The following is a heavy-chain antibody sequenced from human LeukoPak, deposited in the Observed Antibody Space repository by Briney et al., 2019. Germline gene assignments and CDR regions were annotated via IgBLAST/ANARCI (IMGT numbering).Heavy chain of an antibody. V-gene: IGHV3-72*01. CDR3: GRSGRYRPSDL. D-gene: IGHD1-26*01. CDR2: TRNKASSYTT. Sequence: GGSLRLSCAASGFILSDHYIDWVRQAPGKGLEWVGRTRNKASSYTTEYAASVKGRFTISRDDPKNLLYLQMNSLKSEDTAVYYCGRSGRYRPSDLWGQGTLVTVSS. CDR1: GFILSDHY. J-gene: IGHJ5*02.